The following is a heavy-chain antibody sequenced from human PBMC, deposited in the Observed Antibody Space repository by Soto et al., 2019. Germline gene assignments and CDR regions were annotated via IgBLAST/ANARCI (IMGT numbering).Heavy chain of an antibody. CDR2: TYYRSRWYF. D-gene: IGHD3-22*01. Sequence: SQTLSLTCDISGDSVSTNTATWDWIWQSPSRGLEWLGRTYYRSRWYFDYAVSVKSRITISPDISNNQVSLQLTSVTPDDTAIYYCVRLIGNSWLDSWGQGTLVTVSS. CDR1: GDSVSTNTAT. J-gene: IGHJ5*01. V-gene: IGHV6-1*01. CDR3: VRLIGNSWLDS.